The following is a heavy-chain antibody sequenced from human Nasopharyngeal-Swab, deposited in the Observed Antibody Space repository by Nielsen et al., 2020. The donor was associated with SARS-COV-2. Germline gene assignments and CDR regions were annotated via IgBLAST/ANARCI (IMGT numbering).Heavy chain of an antibody. CDR3: ARGNGSYYLYIWDN. J-gene: IGHJ4*02. Sequence: GESLKISCAASGFTFSSYTIHWVRQAPGKGLEWVAVISYDASDKYYADSVKGRFTLSRDNSKNTVYLRMNSLRAEDTAVYYCARGNGSYYLYIWDNWGQGTLVTVSS. D-gene: IGHD1-26*01. CDR1: GFTFSSYT. CDR2: ISYDASDK. V-gene: IGHV3-30*04.